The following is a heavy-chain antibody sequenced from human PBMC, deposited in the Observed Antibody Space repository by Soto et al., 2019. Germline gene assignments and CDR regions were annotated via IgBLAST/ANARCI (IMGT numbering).Heavy chain of an antibody. D-gene: IGHD6-13*01. CDR2: IIPIFGTA. Sequence: SVKVSCKASGGTFSGYAISWVRQAPGQGLEWMGGIIPIFGTANYAQKFQGRVTITADKSTSTAYMELSSLRSEDTAVYYCASHKYSSSWYELDYWGQGTLVTV. CDR1: GGTFSGYA. J-gene: IGHJ4*02. V-gene: IGHV1-69*06. CDR3: ASHKYSSSWYELDY.